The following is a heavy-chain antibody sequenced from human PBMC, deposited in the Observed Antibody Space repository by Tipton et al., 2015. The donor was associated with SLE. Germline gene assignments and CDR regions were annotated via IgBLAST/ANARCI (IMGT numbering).Heavy chain of an antibody. CDR1: GGSISSSSYY. CDR3: ARLEGVTGYMDV. J-gene: IGHJ6*03. CDR2: IYYSGST. Sequence: TLSLTCPVSGGSISSSSYYWGWIRQPPGKGLEWIGSIYYSGSTYYNPSLKSRVTISVDTSKNQFSLKLSSVTAADTAVYYCARLEGVTGYMDVWGKGTTVTVSS. V-gene: IGHV4-39*07. D-gene: IGHD3-10*01.